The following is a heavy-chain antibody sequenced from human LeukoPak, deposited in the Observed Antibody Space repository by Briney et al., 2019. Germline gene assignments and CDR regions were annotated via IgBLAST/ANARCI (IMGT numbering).Heavy chain of an antibody. CDR3: ARAYSGYCNGGSRYDFDY. Sequence: GGSLRLSCVASGFTFSSYTMNWVRQAPGKGLEWVSSIGGSSSYIYYGDSVKGRFTSSRHNAKNSLYLQMNSLRVEDTAVYYCARAYSGYCNGGSRYDFDYWGQGTLVTVST. CDR1: GFTFSSYT. D-gene: IGHD2-15*01. CDR2: IGGSSSYI. J-gene: IGHJ4*02. V-gene: IGHV3-21*01.